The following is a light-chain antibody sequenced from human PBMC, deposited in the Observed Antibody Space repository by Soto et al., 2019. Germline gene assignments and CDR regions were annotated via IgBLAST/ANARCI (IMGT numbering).Light chain of an antibody. CDR3: SSYSSSITQVV. J-gene: IGLJ2*01. CDR2: NVN. CDR1: SSDIGGYNY. V-gene: IGLV2-14*03. Sequence: QSALTQPASVSGSPGQSITISCTGTSSDIGGYNYVSWYQHNPGEAPKLLIYNVNDRPPRVSDRFSGSKSANTASLTISGLQAEDEANYYCSSYSSSITQVVFGGGTKLTVL.